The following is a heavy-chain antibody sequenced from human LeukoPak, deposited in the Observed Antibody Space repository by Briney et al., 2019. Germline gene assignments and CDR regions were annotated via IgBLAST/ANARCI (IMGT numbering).Heavy chain of an antibody. V-gene: IGHV3-23*01. CDR1: GFTFSSYA. J-gene: IGHJ5*02. Sequence: GGSLRLSCAASGFTFSSYAMSWVRQAPGKGLEWVSAISGSGGSTYYADSVKGRFTISRDNAKNSLYLQMNSLRAEDTAVYYCARVYYYGSGSYGFDPWGQGTLVTVSS. CDR3: ARVYYYGSGSYGFDP. CDR2: ISGSGGST. D-gene: IGHD3-10*01.